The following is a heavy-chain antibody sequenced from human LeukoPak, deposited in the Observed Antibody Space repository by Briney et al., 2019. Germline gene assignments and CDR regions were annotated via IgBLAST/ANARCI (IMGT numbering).Heavy chain of an antibody. V-gene: IGHV3-23*01. CDR1: GFSFRSHG. Sequence: RPGGSLRLSCAASGFSFRSHGMNWVRQAPGKGLEWVSGISPRGDITYYKDSVRGRFTISRDNFKNTVSLQLNSLRAEDTAMYYCAKDDDWGRFNHWGQGTLVTVSS. D-gene: IGHD3-16*01. CDR3: AKDDDWGRFNH. CDR2: ISPRGDIT. J-gene: IGHJ1*01.